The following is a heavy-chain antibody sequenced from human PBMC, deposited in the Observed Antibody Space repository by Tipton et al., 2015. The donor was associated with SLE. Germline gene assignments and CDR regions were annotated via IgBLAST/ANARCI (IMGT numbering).Heavy chain of an antibody. V-gene: IGHV1-69*06. CDR3: ARVPVGTMVRAYDY. Sequence: QSGAEVKKPGSSVKVSCKASGGTFSSYAISWVRQAPGQGLEWMGGIIPIFGTANYAQKFQGRVTITADKSTSTAYMELRSLRSDDTAVYYCARVPVGTMVRAYDYWGQGTLVTVSS. CDR2: IIPIFGTA. D-gene: IGHD3-10*01. J-gene: IGHJ4*02. CDR1: GGTFSSYA.